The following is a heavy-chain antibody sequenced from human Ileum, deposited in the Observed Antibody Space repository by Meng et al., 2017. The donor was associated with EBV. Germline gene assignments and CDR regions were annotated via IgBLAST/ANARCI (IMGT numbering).Heavy chain of an antibody. CDR2: IIPIFTKT. D-gene: IGHD3-10*01. Sequence: QVQLVQSGAGVKNPGSSVKVSCKTSGGNFRTHVINWVRQAPGQGLEWMGQIIPIFTKTDYAPRLQGRVTLTADESADTAYMELSSLSSEDTAVYYCTAAGTNHLYSGEVFSYWGQGTLVTVSS. CDR3: TAAGTNHLYSGEVFSY. V-gene: IGHV1-69*01. CDR1: GGNFRTHV. J-gene: IGHJ4*02.